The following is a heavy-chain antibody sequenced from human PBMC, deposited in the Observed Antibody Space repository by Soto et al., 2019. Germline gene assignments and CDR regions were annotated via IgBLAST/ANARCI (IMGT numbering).Heavy chain of an antibody. D-gene: IGHD3-10*01. CDR2: MNPTTGST. Sequence: QVQLVQSGAEVKKPGASVKVSCKAAGFTFTNYDVNWVRQAPGQGLEWMGWMNPTTGSTGYARKFQGRLTMARNTSISTAYMELTSLRPEDTAVDFCAGDGKGVFAWFDSWGQGTLVTVSS. J-gene: IGHJ5*01. V-gene: IGHV1-8*01. CDR1: GFTFTNYD. CDR3: AGDGKGVFAWFDS.